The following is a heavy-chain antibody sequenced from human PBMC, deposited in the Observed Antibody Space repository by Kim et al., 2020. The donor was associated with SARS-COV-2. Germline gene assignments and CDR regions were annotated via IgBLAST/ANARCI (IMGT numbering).Heavy chain of an antibody. CDR2: ISYDGTKK. D-gene: IGHD3-3*01. J-gene: IGHJ6*02. V-gene: IGHV3-30*04. CDR3: ARTIWSGYLNYYYGMDV. CDR1: GFTFSSHA. Sequence: GGSLRLSCAASGFTFSSHAMHWVRQAPGKGLEWVAVISYDGTKKYYADSVKGRFTISRDNSKNTLYLQINSLRDEDTAVYYCARTIWSGYLNYYYGMDVWGQGTTVTVSS.